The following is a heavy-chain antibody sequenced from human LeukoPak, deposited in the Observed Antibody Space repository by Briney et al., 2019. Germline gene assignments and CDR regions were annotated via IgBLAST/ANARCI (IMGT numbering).Heavy chain of an antibody. D-gene: IGHD4-23*01. J-gene: IGHJ3*02. Sequence: ASVKVSCKASGYTFTGYYMHWVRQAPGQGLVWMGWINPNSGGTNYAQKFQGRVTMTRDTSISTAYMELSRLRSDDTAVYYCARWELRWYAFDIWGQGTMVTVSS. CDR3: ARWELRWYAFDI. CDR1: GYTFTGYY. V-gene: IGHV1-2*02. CDR2: INPNSGGT.